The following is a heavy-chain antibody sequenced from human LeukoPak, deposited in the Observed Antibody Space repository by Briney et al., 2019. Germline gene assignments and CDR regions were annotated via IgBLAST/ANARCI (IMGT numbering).Heavy chain of an antibody. Sequence: GSLRLSCAASGFTFSNAWMSWVRQAPGKGLEWVGRIKSKTDGGTTDYAAPVKGRFTISRDASKNTLYLQMNSLRAEDTAVYYCARGKTTVTTVIDYWGQGTLVTVSS. CDR3: ARGKTTVTTVIDY. CDR2: IKSKTDGGTT. V-gene: IGHV3-15*01. J-gene: IGHJ4*02. CDR1: GFTFSNAW. D-gene: IGHD4-17*01.